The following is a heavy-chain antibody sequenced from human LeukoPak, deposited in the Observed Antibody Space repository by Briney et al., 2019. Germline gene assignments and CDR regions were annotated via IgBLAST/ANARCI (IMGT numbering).Heavy chain of an antibody. CDR2: IYYSGST. CDR1: GGSISSSSYY. J-gene: IGHJ4*02. Sequence: ASETLSLTFTVSGGSISSSSYYWGWIRQPPGKGLEWIGSIYYSGSTYYNPSLQSRVTISVDTSKNQFSLKLSSVTAADTAVYYCARERELLGQFDYWGQGTLVTVSS. CDR3: ARERELLGQFDY. D-gene: IGHD1-26*01. V-gene: IGHV4-39*07.